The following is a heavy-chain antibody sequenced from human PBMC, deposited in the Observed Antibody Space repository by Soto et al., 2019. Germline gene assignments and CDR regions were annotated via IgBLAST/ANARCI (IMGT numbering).Heavy chain of an antibody. Sequence: SETLSLTCAVSGFFISSGNYWGWIRKPPGKGLEWIGSIFHGGNTYYNPSLKSRVTISVDMSKNQFSLKLSSVTAADTAVYYCARARWYDAFDVWGQGTVVTVSS. CDR3: ARARWYDAFDV. CDR2: IFHGGNT. D-gene: IGHD2-15*01. J-gene: IGHJ3*01. CDR1: GFFISSGNY. V-gene: IGHV4-38-2*01.